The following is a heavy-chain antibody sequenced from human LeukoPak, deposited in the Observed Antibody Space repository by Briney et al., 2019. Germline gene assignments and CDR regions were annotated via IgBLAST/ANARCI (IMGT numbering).Heavy chain of an antibody. Sequence: ASVKVSCKASGYTFTGYYMHWVRQAPGQGLEWMGWINPNSGGTNYAQKFQGRVTMTRDTSISTAYMGLSSLRSEDTAVYYCATQGYDAFDIWGQGTMVTVSS. CDR1: GYTFTGYY. V-gene: IGHV1-2*02. CDR2: INPNSGGT. D-gene: IGHD1-1*01. CDR3: ATQGYDAFDI. J-gene: IGHJ3*02.